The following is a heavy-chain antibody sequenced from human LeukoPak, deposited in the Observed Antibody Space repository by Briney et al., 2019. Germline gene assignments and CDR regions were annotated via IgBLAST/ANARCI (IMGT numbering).Heavy chain of an antibody. J-gene: IGHJ5*02. CDR1: GGSISSSSYY. Sequence: SETLSLTCAVSGGSISSSSYYWGWIRQPPGKGLEWIGSIYYSGSTYYNPSLKSRVTISVDTSKNQFSLKLSSVTAADTAVYYCARGGSNWGSNWFDPWGQGTLVTVSS. V-gene: IGHV4-39*07. D-gene: IGHD7-27*01. CDR2: IYYSGST. CDR3: ARGGSNWGSNWFDP.